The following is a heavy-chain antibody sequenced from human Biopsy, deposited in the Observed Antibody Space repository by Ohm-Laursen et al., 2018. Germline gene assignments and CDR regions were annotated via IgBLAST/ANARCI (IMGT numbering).Heavy chain of an antibody. V-gene: IGHV4-59*08. CDR3: ATTTMDTSGWFGNYFDS. CDR1: GGSISSYY. D-gene: IGHD6-19*01. Sequence: TLSLTCTVSGGSISSYYWSWIRQPPGQGLEWIGYIDYRGSTKYNPSLRSRVTMSIDTSRNQFSLKLSSVTAADTAVYYCATTTMDTSGWFGNYFDSWGQGTLVTVSA. CDR2: IDYRGST. J-gene: IGHJ4*02.